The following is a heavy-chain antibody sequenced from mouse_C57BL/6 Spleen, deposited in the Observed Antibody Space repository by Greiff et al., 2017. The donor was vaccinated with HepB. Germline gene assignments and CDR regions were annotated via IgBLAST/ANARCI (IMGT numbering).Heavy chain of an antibody. CDR2: IRLKSDNYAT. CDR1: GFTFSNYW. V-gene: IGHV6-3*01. Sequence: EVHLVESGGGLVQPGGSMKLSCVASGFTFSNYWMNWVRQSPEKGLEWVAQIRLKSDNYATHYAESVKGRFTISRDDSKSSVYLQMNNLRAEDTGIYYCTSLGYFDVWGTGTTVTVSS. J-gene: IGHJ1*03. CDR3: TSLGYFDV. D-gene: IGHD6-5*01.